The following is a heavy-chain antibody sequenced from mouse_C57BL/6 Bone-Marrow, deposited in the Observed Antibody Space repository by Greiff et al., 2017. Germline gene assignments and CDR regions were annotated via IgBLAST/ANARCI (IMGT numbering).Heavy chain of an antibody. D-gene: IGHD2-2*01. CDR2: IYPRSGNT. CDR1: GYTFTSYG. CDR3: ESNGYHWYFDV. V-gene: IGHV1-81*01. J-gene: IGHJ1*03. Sequence: VQLQESGAELARPGASVKLSCKASGYTFTSYGISWVKQRTGQGLEWIGEIYPRSGNTYYNEKFKGKATLTADKSSSTAYMELRSLTSEDSAVYFCESNGYHWYFDVWGTGTTVTVSS.